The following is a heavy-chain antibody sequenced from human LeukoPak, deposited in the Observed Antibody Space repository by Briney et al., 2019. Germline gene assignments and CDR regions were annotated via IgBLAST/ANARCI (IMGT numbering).Heavy chain of an antibody. CDR3: ARIDRGGYNFPFYFDY. D-gene: IGHD5-24*01. V-gene: IGHV1-18*01. CDR2: ISAYNGNT. Sequence: ASVKVSCKASGYTFTSYGISWVRQAPGQGLEWMGWISAYNGNTNYAQKLQGRVTMTEDTSADIAYMELSSLKSEDTALYYCARIDRGGYNFPFYFDYWGQGTLVTVSS. J-gene: IGHJ4*02. CDR1: GYTFTSYG.